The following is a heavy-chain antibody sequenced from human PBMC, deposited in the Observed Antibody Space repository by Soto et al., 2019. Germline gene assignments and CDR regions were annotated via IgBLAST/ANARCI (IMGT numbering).Heavy chain of an antibody. CDR3: AKGAAGYSSTDIDY. V-gene: IGHV3-23*01. CDR1: GFTFSSYA. CDR2: ISGSGGST. Sequence: GGSLRLSCAASGFTFSSYAMSWVRQAPGKGLEWVSAISGSGGSTYYADSVKGRFTISGDNSKNTLYLQMNSLRAEDTAVYYCAKGAAGYSSTDIDYWGQGTLVTAPQ. J-gene: IGHJ4*02. D-gene: IGHD6-19*01.